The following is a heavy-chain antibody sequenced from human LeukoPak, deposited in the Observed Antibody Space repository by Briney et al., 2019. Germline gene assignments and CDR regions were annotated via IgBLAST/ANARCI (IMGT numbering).Heavy chain of an antibody. CDR3: ARDAGTTGEVKFDP. CDR1: GGSISSYY. V-gene: IGHV4-4*07. CDR2: IYISGST. J-gene: IGHJ5*02. Sequence: SETLSLTCTVSGGSISSYYWSWIRQPAGKGLEWIGRIYISGSTNYKPSLKSRVTMSVDTSKNPFSLKLTSVIVADTAVYYCARDAGTTGEVKFDPWGQGTLVTVSS. D-gene: IGHD4-17*01.